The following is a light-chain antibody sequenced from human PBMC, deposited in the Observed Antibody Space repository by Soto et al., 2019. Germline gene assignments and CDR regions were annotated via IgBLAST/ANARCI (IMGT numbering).Light chain of an antibody. CDR2: GAS. CDR3: QQYNNWPRT. V-gene: IGKV3-20*01. J-gene: IGKJ1*01. Sequence: EIPWTQSPSTLSSSPGDRAAISCRASQSLSSSYLAWYQQRPGQAPRLLIFGASSRATGVPDRFSGSGSGTEFTLTISSLQPEDFAVYDCQQYNNWPRTFGQGTKVDIK. CDR1: QSLSSSY.